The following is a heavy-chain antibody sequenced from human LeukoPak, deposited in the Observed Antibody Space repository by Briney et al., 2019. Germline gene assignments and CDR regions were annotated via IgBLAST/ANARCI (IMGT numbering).Heavy chain of an antibody. J-gene: IGHJ4*02. CDR3: ARALYYSNWNEGF. Sequence: ASVKVSCKASGYTFTGYYMHWVRQAPGQGLEWMGWINPNSGGTNYAQKFQGRVTMTRDTSISTAYMELSRLRSDDTAVYYCARALYYSNWNEGFWGQGTLVTVSS. D-gene: IGHD1-1*01. V-gene: IGHV1-2*02. CDR1: GYTFTGYY. CDR2: INPNSGGT.